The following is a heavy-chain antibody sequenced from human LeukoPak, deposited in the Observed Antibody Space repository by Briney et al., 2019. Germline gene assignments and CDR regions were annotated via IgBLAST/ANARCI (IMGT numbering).Heavy chain of an antibody. D-gene: IGHD6-13*01. V-gene: IGHV4-59*01. CDR3: ARGGLSSSWSSPFDY. CDR2: IYYSGSV. Sequence: SETLSLTCTVSGDSITNYYWSWIRQPPGKGLDWIGFIYYSGSVNYDSSLKSRVAISLDTSKNQFSLKLSSVTAADTAVYYCARGGLSSSWSSPFDYWGQGTLVTVSS. CDR1: GDSITNYY. J-gene: IGHJ4*02.